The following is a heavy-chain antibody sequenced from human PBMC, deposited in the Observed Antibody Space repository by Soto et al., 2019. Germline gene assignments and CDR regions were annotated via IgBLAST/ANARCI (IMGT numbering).Heavy chain of an antibody. CDR3: ARLCTGGSCYSAPHFDV. V-gene: IGHV4-39*01. J-gene: IGHJ3*01. D-gene: IGHD2-15*01. CDR1: GGSISSSSYQ. CDR2: IYYGGSS. Sequence: QLQLQESGPGLMRPSETLSLTCTVSGGSISSSSYQWGWIRQPPGKGLEWIGSIYYGGSSYYNPSLPSRVTMSVDTSNTQFSLKLTSATTADPAVYYCARLCTGGSCYSAPHFDVWGQGTVVTVSS.